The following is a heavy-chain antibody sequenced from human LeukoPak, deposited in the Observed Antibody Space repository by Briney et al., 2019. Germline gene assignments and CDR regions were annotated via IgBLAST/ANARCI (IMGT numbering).Heavy chain of an antibody. J-gene: IGHJ3*02. CDR3: ASEVYSSGYDAIDI. CDR1: GYSISSGYY. Sequence: PSETLSLTCTVSGYSISSGYYWGWIRQPPGKGLEWIGSIYHSGSTYYNPSPKSRVTISVDTSKNQFSLKLSSVTAADTAVYYCASEVYSSGYDAIDIWGQGTMVTVSS. D-gene: IGHD6-19*01. CDR2: IYHSGST. V-gene: IGHV4-38-2*02.